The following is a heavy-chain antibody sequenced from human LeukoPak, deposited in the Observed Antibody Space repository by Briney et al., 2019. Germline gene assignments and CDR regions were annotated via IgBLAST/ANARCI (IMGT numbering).Heavy chain of an antibody. V-gene: IGHV4-59*01. J-gene: IGHJ4*02. CDR1: GVTTSSSY. CDR2: FYYRVNT. D-gene: IGHD3-3*01. CDR3: ARLRFWSGYPFFDA. Sequence: SETLSLTCTVSGVTTSSSYWSWIRQPPGKGLEWIGYFYYRVNTNYNPSRRSRVTMSVNTSKIQFSLNRRSAAAADTAFFYCARLRFWSGYPFFDAWGQGTLVTVSP.